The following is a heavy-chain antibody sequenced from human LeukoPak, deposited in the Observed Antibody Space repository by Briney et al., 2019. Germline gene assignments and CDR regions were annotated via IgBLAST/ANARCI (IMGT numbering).Heavy chain of an antibody. D-gene: IGHD3/OR15-3a*01. CDR3: ARQTGSGLFILP. V-gene: IGHV4-39*01. CDR2: IYYNGRT. J-gene: IGHJ4*02. Sequence: SSETLSLTCTVSGGSISSSSYYWGWIRQPPGKGLECIGSIYYNGRTFYNPSLKSRVTISVDTSKNQFSLRLTSVTAADTAVYYCARQTGSGLFILPGGQGTLVTVSS. CDR1: GGSISSSSYY.